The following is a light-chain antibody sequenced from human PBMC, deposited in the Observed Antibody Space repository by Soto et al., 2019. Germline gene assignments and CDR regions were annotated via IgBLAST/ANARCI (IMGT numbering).Light chain of an antibody. CDR3: QQFSSYPLT. CDR2: DTS. Sequence: ETVLTQSPGTLSLSPGERATVSCRASQSVGGSSLAWYQQRPGQAPRLLIYDTSKRATGIPDRFSGSGSGTDFTLTISRLEPEDFAVYYCQQFSSYPLTFGGGTKVDI. J-gene: IGKJ4*01. V-gene: IGKV3-20*01. CDR1: QSVGGSS.